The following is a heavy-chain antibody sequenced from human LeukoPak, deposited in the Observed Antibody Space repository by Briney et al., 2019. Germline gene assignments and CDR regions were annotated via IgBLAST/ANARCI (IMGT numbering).Heavy chain of an antibody. Sequence: SETLSLTCSVSGGSINTFFWSWIRQPPGKGLEWIGYIDDSGNTNYNPSLKSRVTISVDASENQFSLTLSSVTAADTAVYYCARHIGGGIEDMDVWGRGTKVTVSS. CDR1: GGSINTFF. CDR3: ARHIGGGIEDMDV. V-gene: IGHV4-59*08. J-gene: IGHJ6*03. D-gene: IGHD3-16*02. CDR2: IDDSGNT.